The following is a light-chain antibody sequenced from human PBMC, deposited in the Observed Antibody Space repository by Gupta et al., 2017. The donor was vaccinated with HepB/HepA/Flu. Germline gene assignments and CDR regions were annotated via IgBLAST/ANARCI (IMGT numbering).Light chain of an antibody. J-gene: IGKJ1*01. CDR2: GTS. CDR1: QSVASSY. CDR3: QHDGSSPWT. Sequence: EIVLTQSPGTLSLSPGERATLSCRASQSVASSYLAWYQQKPGQAPRLLIYGTSSRATGIPDRFSGSGSGTDFTLTISRLEPEDFAMYYCQHDGSSPWTFGQGTKVEIK. V-gene: IGKV3-20*01.